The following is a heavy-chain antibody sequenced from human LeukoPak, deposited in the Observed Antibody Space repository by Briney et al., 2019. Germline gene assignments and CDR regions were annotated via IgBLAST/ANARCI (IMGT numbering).Heavy chain of an antibody. J-gene: IGHJ4*02. CDR3: AKEYYVLLVYALGGSFDY. V-gene: IGHV3-23*01. CDR1: GFTFSSYA. CDR2: XXGNGRST. Sequence: GGSLRLSCAASGFTFSSYAMSWVRQAPGKGLEWVSXXXGNGRSTYYGDSVKGRFTISRDNSKNTLSLQMNSLRAEDTAVYYCAKEYYVLLVYALGGSFDYWGRGTLVTVSS. D-gene: IGHD2-8*02.